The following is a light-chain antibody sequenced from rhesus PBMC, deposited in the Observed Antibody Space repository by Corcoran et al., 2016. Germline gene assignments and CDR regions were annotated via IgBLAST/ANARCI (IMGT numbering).Light chain of an antibody. CDR1: QSFSSY. CDR2: GAS. CDR3: YQHSSGWT. V-gene: IGKV3-10*01. Sequence: QVILTQSPATLSLSPGERATLSCRASQSFSSYLAWYQQKPGQAPMLLIYGASSRATGIPDSFRGSGSGTDFTLPISSLEPEDVGVYRCYQHSSGWTFGQGTKVEIK. J-gene: IGKJ1*01.